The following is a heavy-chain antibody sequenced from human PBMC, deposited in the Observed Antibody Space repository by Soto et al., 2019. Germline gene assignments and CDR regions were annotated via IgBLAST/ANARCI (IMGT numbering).Heavy chain of an antibody. V-gene: IGHV4-34*01. J-gene: IGHJ4*02. D-gene: IGHD3-16*02. CDR3: ARDSKDDYVWGSYRYDY. CDR2: INHSGST. Sequence: QVQLQQWGAGLLKPSETLSLTCAVYGGSFSGYYWSWIRQPPGKGLEWIGEINHSGSTNYNPSLKSRVTISVDTSKNQFSLKLSSVTAADTAVYYCARDSKDDYVWGSYRYDYWGQGTLVTVSS. CDR1: GGSFSGYY.